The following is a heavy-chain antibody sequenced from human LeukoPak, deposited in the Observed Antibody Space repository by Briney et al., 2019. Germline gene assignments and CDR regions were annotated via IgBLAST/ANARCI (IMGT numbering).Heavy chain of an antibody. V-gene: IGHV3-9*01. CDR1: GFTFDDYA. CDR3: AKATDGYNSDFDY. Sequence: GRSLRLSCAASGFTFDDYAMHWVRQAPGKGLEWVSGISWNSGSIGYADSVKGRFTISRDNAKNSLYLQMNSLRAEDTALYYCAKATDGYNSDFDYWGQGTLVTVSS. D-gene: IGHD5-12*01. CDR2: ISWNSGSI. J-gene: IGHJ4*02.